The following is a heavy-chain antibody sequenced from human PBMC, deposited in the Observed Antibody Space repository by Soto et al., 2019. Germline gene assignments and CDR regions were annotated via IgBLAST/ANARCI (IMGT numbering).Heavy chain of an antibody. CDR2: IYKSGST. D-gene: IGHD6-13*01. J-gene: IGHJ3*02. CDR3: ARRSSSWYAFEI. Sequence: SETLSVTCTVSGGAISSYFWSWIRQPPGKGLEWIGEIYKSGSTDYNPSLKSRFTISADTSKNQFSLRLSSVTAADTAVYYCARRSSSWYAFEIWGQGTTVT. V-gene: IGHV4-59*08. CDR1: GGAISSYF.